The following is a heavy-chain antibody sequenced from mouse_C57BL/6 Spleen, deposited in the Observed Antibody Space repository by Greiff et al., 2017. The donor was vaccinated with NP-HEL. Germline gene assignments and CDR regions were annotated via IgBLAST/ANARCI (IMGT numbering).Heavy chain of an antibody. V-gene: IGHV14-3*01. CDR3: DWGWYDGTSRGSYFDY. CDR2: IDPANGNT. J-gene: IGHJ2*01. CDR1: GFNIKNTY. Sequence: EVQLQQSVAELVRPGASVKLSCTASGFNIKNTYMHWVKQRPEQGLEWIGRIDPANGNTKYAPKFQGKATITADTSSNTAYLQLSSLTSEDTAVYYCDWGWYDGTSRGSYFDYWGQGTTLTVSS. D-gene: IGHD2-14*01.